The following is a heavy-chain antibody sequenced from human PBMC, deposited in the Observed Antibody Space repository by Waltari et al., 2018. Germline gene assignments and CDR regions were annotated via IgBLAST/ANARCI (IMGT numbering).Heavy chain of an antibody. CDR3: ARDQGAPPWSAFDI. V-gene: IGHV3-30-3*01. D-gene: IGHD3-16*01. CDR2: ISYDGSNK. J-gene: IGHJ3*02. CDR1: GFTFSSYA. Sequence: QVQLVESGGGVVQPGRSLRLSCAASGFTFSSYAMHWVRQAPGKGLEWVAVISYDGSNKYYADSVKGRFTSSRDNSKNTLYLQMNSLRAEDTAVYYCARDQGAPPWSAFDIWGQGTMVTVSS.